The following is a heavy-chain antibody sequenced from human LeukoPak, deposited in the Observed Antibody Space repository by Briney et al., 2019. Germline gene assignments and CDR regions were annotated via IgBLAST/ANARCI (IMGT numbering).Heavy chain of an antibody. V-gene: IGHV3-15*01. Sequence: GGSLRLSCAASGFTFSSYAMHWVRQAPGKGLEWVGRIKSKTDGGTTDYAAPVKGRFTISRDDSKNTLYLQMNSLKTEDTAVYYCTTDGTSNDFDYWGQGTLVTVSS. J-gene: IGHJ4*02. D-gene: IGHD2-2*01. CDR1: GFTFSSYA. CDR2: IKSKTDGGTT. CDR3: TTDGTSNDFDY.